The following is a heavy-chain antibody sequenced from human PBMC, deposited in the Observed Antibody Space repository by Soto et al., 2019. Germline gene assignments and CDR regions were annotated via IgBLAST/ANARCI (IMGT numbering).Heavy chain of an antibody. Sequence: SLSLTCTVSGGSIYRSGYYWGWIRQPPGRGLEWIGNIDYNGVTYSNPSLKSRVTISRDTSKNQFSLKLTSVTAADTALYYCGKVLVGATGHTDSDSWGPGTLVTVSS. CDR3: GKVLVGATGHTDSDS. CDR1: GGSIYRSGYY. J-gene: IGHJ4*02. V-gene: IGHV4-39*01. D-gene: IGHD2-15*01. CDR2: IDYNGVT.